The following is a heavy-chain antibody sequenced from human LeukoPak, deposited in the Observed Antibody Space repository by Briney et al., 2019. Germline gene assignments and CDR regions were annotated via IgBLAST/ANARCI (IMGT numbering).Heavy chain of an antibody. J-gene: IGHJ3*02. CDR1: GGSISSYY. V-gene: IGHV4-4*07. CDR2: IYTSGST. D-gene: IGHD3-22*01. Sequence: SETLSLTCTVSGGSISSYYWSWIRQPAGKGLEWIGRIYTSGSTNYNPSLKSRVTMSVDTSKNQFSLKLSSVTAADTAVYYCARGRVGYYYDSSGYRDAFDIWGQGTMVTVSS. CDR3: ARGRVGYYYDSSGYRDAFDI.